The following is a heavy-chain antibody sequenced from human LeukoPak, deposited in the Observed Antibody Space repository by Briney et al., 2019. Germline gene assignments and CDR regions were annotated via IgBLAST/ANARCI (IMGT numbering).Heavy chain of an antibody. J-gene: IGHJ4*02. D-gene: IGHD6-6*01. CDR3: ARADRYSSSYGFDY. V-gene: IGHV4-59*11. CDR2: IYYSGST. CDR1: GGSMSSHY. Sequence: SETLSLTCSVSGGSMSSHYLSWIRQPPGKGLEWICYIYYSGSTNYNPSLKSRVTISLDTSKNQSSLKLSSVTAAHTAVYYCARADRYSSSYGFDYWGQGTLVTVSS.